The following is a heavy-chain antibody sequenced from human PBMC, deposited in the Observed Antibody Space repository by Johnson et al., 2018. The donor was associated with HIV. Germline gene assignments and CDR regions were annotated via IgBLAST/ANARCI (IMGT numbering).Heavy chain of an antibody. J-gene: IGHJ3*02. Sequence: VQLVESGGGVVQPGGSLRLSCAASGFTFSSYGMHWVRQAPGKGLEWVSYISSSGSTIYYADSVKGRFTISRDNAKNSLYLQMNSLRAEDTAVYYCASRYSSGRADAFDIWGQGTMVTVSS. CDR3: ASRYSSGRADAFDI. CDR1: GFTFSSYG. CDR2: ISSSGSTI. V-gene: IGHV3-48*04. D-gene: IGHD6-19*01.